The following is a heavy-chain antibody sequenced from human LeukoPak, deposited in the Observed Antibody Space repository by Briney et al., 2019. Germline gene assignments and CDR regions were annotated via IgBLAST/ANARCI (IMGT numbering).Heavy chain of an antibody. CDR3: ARQYCSSTSCYDDWFDP. Sequence: SETLSLTCTVSGGSISSSSYYWSWIRQPPGKGLECVGYIYYSGSTNCNPSLKSRVTISVDTSKNQFSLKLSSVTAADTAVYYCARQYCSSTSCYDDWFDPWGQGTLVTVSS. D-gene: IGHD2-2*01. V-gene: IGHV4-61*01. CDR2: IYYSGST. J-gene: IGHJ5*02. CDR1: GGSISSSSYY.